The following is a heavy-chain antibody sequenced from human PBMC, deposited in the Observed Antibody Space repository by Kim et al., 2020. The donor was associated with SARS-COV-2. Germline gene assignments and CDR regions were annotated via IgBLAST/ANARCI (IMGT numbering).Heavy chain of an antibody. V-gene: IGHV1-8*01. CDR1: GYTFTSYD. CDR2: MNPNSGNT. J-gene: IGHJ6*03. Sequence: ASVKVSCKASGYTFTSYDINWVRQATGQGLEWMGWMNPNSGNTGYAQKFQGRVTMTRNTSISTAYMELSSLRSEDTAVYYCARAEAARPRGTITDFFHLRYYYYYMDVWGKGTTVTVSS. CDR3: ARAEAARPRGTITDFFHLRYYYYYMDV. D-gene: IGHD6-6*01.